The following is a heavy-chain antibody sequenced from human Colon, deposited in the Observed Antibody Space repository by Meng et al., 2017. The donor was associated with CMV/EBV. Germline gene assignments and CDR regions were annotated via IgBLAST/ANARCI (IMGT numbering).Heavy chain of an antibody. CDR2: MTPSSGYP. V-gene: IGHV1-8*01. CDR3: ARGGGGASSDY. D-gene: IGHD6-6*01. Sequence: CSTSGYTFPDYHVHWVRQAPGQGLEWLGWMTPSSGYPGYAPKFQGRVTMTRDTSISTVYMELSGLTSEDTAVYYCARGGGGASSDYWGQGTLVTVSS. CDR1: GYTFPDYH. J-gene: IGHJ4*02.